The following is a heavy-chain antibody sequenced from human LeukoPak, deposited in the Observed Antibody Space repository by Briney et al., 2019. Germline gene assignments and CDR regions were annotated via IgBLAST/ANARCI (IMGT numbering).Heavy chain of an antibody. J-gene: IGHJ4*02. CDR2: IYYSGST. D-gene: IGHD3-22*01. CDR1: GGSISSYY. Sequence: SETLSLTCTVSGGSISSYYWSWIRQPPGKGLEWIGYIYYSGSTNYNPSLKSRVTMSVDTSKNQFSLKLSSVTAADTAVYYCARSAYYYDSSGYYLDYWGQGTLVTVSS. V-gene: IGHV4-59*12. CDR3: ARSAYYYDSSGYYLDY.